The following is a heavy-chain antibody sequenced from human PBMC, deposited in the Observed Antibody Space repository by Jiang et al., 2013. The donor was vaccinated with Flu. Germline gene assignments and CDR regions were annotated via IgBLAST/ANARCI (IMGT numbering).Heavy chain of an antibody. V-gene: IGHV1-46*01. J-gene: IGHJ3*02. D-gene: IGHD6-25*01. CDR3: ARPSPSAAYDAFDI. CDR1: GYTFTGYY. CDR2: INPTGGST. Sequence: GAEVKKPGASVKVSCKASGYTFTGYYMHWVRQAPGQGLEWMGWINPTGGSTNYAQKFQGRVTMTRDTSTSTVYMELSSLRSEDTAVYYCARPSPSAAYDAFDIWGQGTMVTVSS.